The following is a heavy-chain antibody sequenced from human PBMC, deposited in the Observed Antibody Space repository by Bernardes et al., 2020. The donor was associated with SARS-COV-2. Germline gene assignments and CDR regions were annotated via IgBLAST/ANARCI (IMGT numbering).Heavy chain of an antibody. J-gene: IGHJ4*02. CDR2: ISGSSSSI. Sequence: GGSLRLSCVASGFTFSSDSINWVRQATGKGLEWVSYISGSSSSIYYADSVRGRFTISRDNAKNSLYLQMNSLRAEDTAVYYCARFVSGSYSFDNWGQGTLVTVSS. V-gene: IGHV3-48*04. CDR1: GFTFSSDS. D-gene: IGHD1-26*01. CDR3: ARFVSGSYSFDN.